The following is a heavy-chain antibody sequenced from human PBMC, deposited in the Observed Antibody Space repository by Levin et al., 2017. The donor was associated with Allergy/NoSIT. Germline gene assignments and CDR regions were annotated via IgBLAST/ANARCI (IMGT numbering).Heavy chain of an antibody. CDR2: ISYNGNIK. CDR1: GFTFSDYA. V-gene: IGHV3-30*04. D-gene: IGHD1-1*01. CDR3: ARDYWTYTETGDGTDV. Sequence: GGSLRLSCVASGFTFSDYAMHWARQAPGRGLEWVAVISYNGNIKYNADSVQGRFTISRSNSNNTLYLQMNSLRVEDTGVYYCARDYWTYTETGDGTDVWGQGTTVTVSS. J-gene: IGHJ6*02.